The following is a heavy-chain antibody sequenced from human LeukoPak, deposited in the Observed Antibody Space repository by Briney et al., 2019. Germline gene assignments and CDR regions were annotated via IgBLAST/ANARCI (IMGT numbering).Heavy chain of an antibody. D-gene: IGHD2-2*01. CDR3: TRMSREAPGLPAL. Sequence: GGSLRLSCAASGFTFSSNWMQWVRQAPGKGLGWVSRLSPDGSSTTSADSVKGRFTISKDNAKNTLYLKIGSLRADDTAVYYCTRMSREAPGLPALWGQGTLVTVSS. CDR1: GFTFSSNW. J-gene: IGHJ4*02. V-gene: IGHV3-74*01. CDR2: LSPDGSST.